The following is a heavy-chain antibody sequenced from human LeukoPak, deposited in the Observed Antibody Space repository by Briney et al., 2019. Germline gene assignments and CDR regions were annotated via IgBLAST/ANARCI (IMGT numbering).Heavy chain of an antibody. CDR1: GGSISSYY. V-gene: IGHV4-59*08. J-gene: IGHJ4*02. CDR2: IYYSGST. D-gene: IGHD6-19*01. Sequence: SETLSLTCTVSGGSISSYYWNWIRQPPGKGLEWIAYIYYSGSTNYNPSLKSRVTISVDTSKNQFSLNLSSVTAADTAVYYCARLYSSGWSHCDYWGQGTLVTVSS. CDR3: ARLYSSGWSHCDY.